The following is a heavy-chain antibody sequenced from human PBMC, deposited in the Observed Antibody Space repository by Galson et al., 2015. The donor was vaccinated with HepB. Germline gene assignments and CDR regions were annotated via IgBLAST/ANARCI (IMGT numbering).Heavy chain of an antibody. J-gene: IGHJ6*03. Sequence: QSGAEVKEPGESLKISCKGSGYRFANYWIAWVRQMPGKGLEWMGIIHPGGSDTRYSPSFQGQVTLSADKSVSTTYLQWSSLKASDTATYYCARRIQEGSAGSYYSYYMDVWGKGTTVTVSS. D-gene: IGHD6-13*01. CDR2: IHPGGSDT. CDR3: ARRIQEGSAGSYYSYYMDV. CDR1: GYRFANYW. V-gene: IGHV5-51*03.